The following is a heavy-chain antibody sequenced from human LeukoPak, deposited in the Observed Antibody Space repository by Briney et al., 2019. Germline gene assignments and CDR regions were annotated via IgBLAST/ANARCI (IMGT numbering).Heavy chain of an antibody. D-gene: IGHD1-14*01. CDR1: GGSISSSSYY. CDR3: ARLGRQGTPDY. Sequence: LETLSLTCTVSGGSISSSSYYWGWIRQPPGKGLEWIGSIYYSGSTYYNPSLKSRVTISVDTSKNQFSLKLSSVTAADTAVYYCARLGRQGTPDYWGQGTLVTVSS. V-gene: IGHV4-39*01. J-gene: IGHJ4*02. CDR2: IYYSGST.